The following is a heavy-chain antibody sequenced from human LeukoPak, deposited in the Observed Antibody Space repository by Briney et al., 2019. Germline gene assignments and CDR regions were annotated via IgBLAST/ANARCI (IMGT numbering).Heavy chain of an antibody. J-gene: IGHJ4*02. V-gene: IGHV3-48*02. CDR1: GFTFSSYS. CDR3: ARDRGGTGTSFDY. Sequence: GGSLRLSCAASGFTFSSYSVNWVRQAPGKGLEWISYISSSSSNIYYADSVKGRFTISRDNVRNSLYLQMNSLRDEDTAVYYCARDRGGTGTSFDYWGQGTLVTVSS. CDR2: ISSSSSNI. D-gene: IGHD1-1*01.